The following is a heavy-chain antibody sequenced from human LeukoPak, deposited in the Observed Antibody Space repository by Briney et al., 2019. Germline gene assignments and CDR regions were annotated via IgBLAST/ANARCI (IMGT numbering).Heavy chain of an antibody. CDR1: GFTFSSYG. D-gene: IGHD3-10*01. CDR3: ANLGVRGVTYGWSDD. V-gene: IGHV3-30*02. J-gene: IGHJ5*02. Sequence: PGGSLRLSCAASGFTFSSYGMHWVRQAPGKGLEWVAFIRYDGSNKYYADSVKGRFTISRDNSKNTLYLQMTSLRAEDTAVYYCANLGVRGVTYGWSDDWGQGTLVTVSS. CDR2: IRYDGSNK.